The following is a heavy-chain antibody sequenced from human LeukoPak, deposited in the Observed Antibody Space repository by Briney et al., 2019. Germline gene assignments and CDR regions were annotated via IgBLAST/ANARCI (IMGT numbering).Heavy chain of an antibody. D-gene: IGHD3-16*01. CDR3: AKDGARVVISAPSWGTQYYYIDV. CDR2: IRYDGSDE. Sequence: GGSLRLSCAASGFTFSSYGMHWVRQAPGKGLEWVAFIRYDGSDEYYADSVKGRFTISRDNSKNTVLQMNSLRAEDTAVYYCAKDGARVVISAPSWGTQYYYIDVWGKGTTVTVSS. CDR1: GFTFSSYG. J-gene: IGHJ6*03. V-gene: IGHV3-30*02.